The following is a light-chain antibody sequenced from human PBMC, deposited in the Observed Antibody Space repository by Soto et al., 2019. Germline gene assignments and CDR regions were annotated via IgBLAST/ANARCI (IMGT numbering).Light chain of an antibody. V-gene: IGKV1-27*01. CDR2: ATS. J-gene: IGKJ3*01. Sequence: DIQMTQSPSSLSASVGDRVTITCRASQGINHYLAWFQQKPGKVPKLLIYATSTLQSGVPSRFSGSGFGTDFNLTISSLQPEDVATYYCQKHNSAPLFFGPGTKVEIK. CDR3: QKHNSAPLF. CDR1: QGINHY.